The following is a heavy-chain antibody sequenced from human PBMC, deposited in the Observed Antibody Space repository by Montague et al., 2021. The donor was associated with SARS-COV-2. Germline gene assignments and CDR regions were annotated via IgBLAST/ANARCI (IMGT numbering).Heavy chain of an antibody. CDR2: IYAGGGT. J-gene: IGHJ4*02. CDR1: GLTVNANF. D-gene: IGHD4-17*01. Sequence: SLRLSCAASGLTVNANFMTWVRQAPGKGLEWVSVIYAGGGTDYADSVKGRFTVSRDNSKNTLYLQMNSLRVDDTALYYCASDLGYGDYGGYWGQGTLVTVSS. CDR3: ASDLGYGDYGGY. V-gene: IGHV3-53*01.